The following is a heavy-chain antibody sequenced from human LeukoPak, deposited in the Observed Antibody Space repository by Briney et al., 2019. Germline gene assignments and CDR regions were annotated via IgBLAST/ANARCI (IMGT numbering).Heavy chain of an antibody. CDR1: GFTFSGYS. J-gene: IGHJ4*02. D-gene: IGHD6-19*01. CDR3: ATLGGGWFFEY. V-gene: IGHV3-21*04. Sequence: GGSLTLSCSPSGFTFSGYSMNGVRHAPGKGLEWVSAINHKTHHKIDADSVKGRFTISRDIAKNSLYLQMNSLRAEDTAVYYCATLGGGWFFEYWAQGTLVTVSS. CDR2: INHKTHHK.